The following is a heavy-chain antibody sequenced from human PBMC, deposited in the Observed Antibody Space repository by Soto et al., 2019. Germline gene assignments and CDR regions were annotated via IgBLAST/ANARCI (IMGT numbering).Heavy chain of an antibody. J-gene: IGHJ3*02. Sequence: ASVKVSCKASGYTFTSYGISWVRQAPGQGLEWMGWISAYNGNTNYAQKLQGRVTITTDTSTSTAYMELRSLRSDDTAVYYCARRYDILTGDAFDIWGQGTMVTVSS. CDR2: ISAYNGNT. CDR3: ARRYDILTGDAFDI. V-gene: IGHV1-18*01. D-gene: IGHD3-9*01. CDR1: GYTFTSYG.